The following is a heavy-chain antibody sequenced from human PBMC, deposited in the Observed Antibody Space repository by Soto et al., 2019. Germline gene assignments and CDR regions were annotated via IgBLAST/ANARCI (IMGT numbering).Heavy chain of an antibody. CDR1: GYTFINYY. V-gene: IGHV1-46*03. J-gene: IGHJ6*03. CDR2: INPNGGST. D-gene: IGHD6-6*01. CDR3: VRATAARQRDYSYHYYLHI. Sequence: ASVKVSCKASGYTFINYYIHWVRQAPGQGLEWMGVINPNGGSTVYAQKFQGRVTLTRDTSMSTVYVELSSLRSDDTAVYFCVRATAARQRDYSYHYYLHIWGKGTTVTVSS.